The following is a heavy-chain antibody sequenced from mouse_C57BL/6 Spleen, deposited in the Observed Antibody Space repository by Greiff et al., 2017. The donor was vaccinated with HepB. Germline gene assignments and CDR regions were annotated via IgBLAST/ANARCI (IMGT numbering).Heavy chain of an antibody. CDR3: VSSRGTAQAPFAY. CDR1: GFSFNTYA. V-gene: IGHV10-1*01. CDR2: IRSKSNNYAT. D-gene: IGHD3-2*02. Sequence: GGGLVQPKGSLKLSCAASGFSFNTYAMNWVRQAPGKGLEWVARIRSKSNNYATYYADSVKDRFTISRDDSESMLYLQMNNLKTEDTAMYYCVSSRGTAQAPFAYWGQGTLVTVSA. J-gene: IGHJ3*01.